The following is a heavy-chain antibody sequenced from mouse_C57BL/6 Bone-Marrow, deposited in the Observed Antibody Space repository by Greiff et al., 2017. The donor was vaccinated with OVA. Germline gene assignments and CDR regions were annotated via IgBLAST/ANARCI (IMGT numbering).Heavy chain of an antibody. J-gene: IGHJ1*03. CDR3: ARGGAFYWYFDV. V-gene: IGHV1-64*01. D-gene: IGHD3-1*01. CDR2: IHPNSGST. CDR1: GYTFTSYW. Sequence: QVQLQQPGAELVKPGASVKLSCKASGYTFTSYWMHWVKQRPGQGLEWIGMIHPNSGSTNYNEKFKSKATLTVDKSSSTAYMQLDSLTSEDSAVYYCARGGAFYWYFDVWGTGTTVTVPS.